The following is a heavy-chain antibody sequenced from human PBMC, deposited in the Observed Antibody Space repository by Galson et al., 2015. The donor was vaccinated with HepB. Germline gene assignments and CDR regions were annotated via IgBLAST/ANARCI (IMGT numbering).Heavy chain of an antibody. Sequence: SLRLSCAASGFTFSSYAMSWVRQAPGKGLEWVSAISGSGGSTYYADSVKGRFTISRDNSKNTLYLQMNSLRAEDTAVYYCAKGVRSLTDAFDIWGQGTMVTVSS. CDR1: GFTFSSYA. J-gene: IGHJ3*02. D-gene: IGHD2-15*01. CDR2: ISGSGGST. V-gene: IGHV3-23*01. CDR3: AKGVRSLTDAFDI.